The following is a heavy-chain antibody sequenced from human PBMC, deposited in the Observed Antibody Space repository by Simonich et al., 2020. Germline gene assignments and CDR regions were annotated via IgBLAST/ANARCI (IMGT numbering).Heavy chain of an antibody. CDR2: ISSSSSTL. J-gene: IGHJ3*02. D-gene: IGHD5-12*01. V-gene: IGHV3-48*01. CDR1: GFTFSSYI. CDR3: ARDSSYYAFDI. Sequence: EVQLVESGGGLVQPGGSLRLSCAASGFTFSSYIMNWVGQAPGKGREWVSYISSSSSTLYYADSLKGRFTISRDNAKNSLYLQMNSLRAEDTAVYYCARDSSYYAFDIWGQGTMVTVSS.